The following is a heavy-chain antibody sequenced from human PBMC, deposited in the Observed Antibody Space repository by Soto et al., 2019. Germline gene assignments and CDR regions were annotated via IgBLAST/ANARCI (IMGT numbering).Heavy chain of an antibody. CDR1: GGTFSSYA. D-gene: IGHD2-15*01. CDR3: ARVWCSGGSCYSGSGWFDP. CDR2: IIPIFGTA. V-gene: IGHV1-69*12. Sequence: QVQLVQSGAEVKKPGSSVKVSCKASGGTFSSYAISWVRQAPGQGLEWMGGIIPIFGTANYAQKFQGRVTITADECTSTAYMELSSLRSEDTAVYYCARVWCSGGSCYSGSGWFDPWGQGTLVTVSS. J-gene: IGHJ5*02.